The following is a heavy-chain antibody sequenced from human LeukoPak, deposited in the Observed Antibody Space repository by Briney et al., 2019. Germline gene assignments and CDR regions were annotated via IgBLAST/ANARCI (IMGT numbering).Heavy chain of an antibody. J-gene: IGHJ1*01. D-gene: IGHD6-13*01. CDR3: ARHHSGYSSSWPTEYFQH. CDR2: IYYSGST. CDR1: GGSISSSSYY. Sequence: SETLSLTCTVSGGSISSSSYYWGWIRQPPGKGLERIGSIYYSGSTYYNPSLKSRVTISVDTSKNQFSLKLSSVTAADTAVYYCARHHSGYSSSWPTEYFQHWGRGTLVTVSS. V-gene: IGHV4-39*01.